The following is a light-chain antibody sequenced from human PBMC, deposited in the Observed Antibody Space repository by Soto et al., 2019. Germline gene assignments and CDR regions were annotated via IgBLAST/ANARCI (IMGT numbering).Light chain of an antibody. CDR1: QNVRTF. J-gene: IGKJ5*01. CDR3: QQRSNWPIT. Sequence: EVVLTQSPATLSLSPGERATLSCRASQNVRTFLDWYQQKPGQAPRLLIYGASNRATGIPARFSGSGSGTDFTLTISSLEPEDFAVYYCQQRSNWPITFGQGTRLEIK. V-gene: IGKV3-11*01. CDR2: GAS.